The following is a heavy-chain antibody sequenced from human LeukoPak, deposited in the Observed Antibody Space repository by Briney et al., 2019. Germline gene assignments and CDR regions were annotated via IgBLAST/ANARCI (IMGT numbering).Heavy chain of an antibody. CDR1: GGSISSGSYY. J-gene: IGHJ5*02. Sequence: SEILSLTCTVSGGSISSGSYYWSWIRQPAGKGLEWIGRIEASGNTNYNPSLNSRVTISVDTSKNQFSLKLSSVTAADTAVYYYARYHVLNRGVNWFDPWGQGTLVTVSS. CDR3: ARYHVLNRGVNWFDP. D-gene: IGHD2-2*01. V-gene: IGHV4-61*02. CDR2: IEASGNT.